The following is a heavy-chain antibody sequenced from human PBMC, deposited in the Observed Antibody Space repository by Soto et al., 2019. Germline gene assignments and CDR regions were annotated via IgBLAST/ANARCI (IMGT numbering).Heavy chain of an antibody. CDR1: GYTFTAYY. CDR3: ARTQNPWKHYGFHI. J-gene: IGHJ3*02. D-gene: IGHD4-17*01. V-gene: IGHV1-2*04. Sequence: ASVKASCKASGYTFTAYYIHWLRQAPGQGLEWMGWVNPHSGATVFAQKFLGSVTLTTDTSINTAYMELTSLTSDDTALYYCARTQNPWKHYGFHICGPGTRASVSS. CDR2: VNPHSGAT.